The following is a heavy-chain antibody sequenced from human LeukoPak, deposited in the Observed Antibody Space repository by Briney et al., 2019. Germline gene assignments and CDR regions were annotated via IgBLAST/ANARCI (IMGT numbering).Heavy chain of an antibody. J-gene: IGHJ4*02. Sequence: GASLQISCKGSGSTFTNYWIGWVRPLPGKGLEWMGIIYPGDSDTRYSPPFQGQVTISADKSIGTAYLQWNSLKASDTAMYYCARHGRGGSTGSYFDYWGQGALVTVSS. CDR3: ARHGRGGSTGSYFDY. CDR1: GSTFTNYW. V-gene: IGHV5-51*01. CDR2: IYPGDSDT. D-gene: IGHD2-8*02.